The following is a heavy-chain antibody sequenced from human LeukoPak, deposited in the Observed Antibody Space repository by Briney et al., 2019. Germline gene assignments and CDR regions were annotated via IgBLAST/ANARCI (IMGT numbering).Heavy chain of an antibody. J-gene: IGHJ6*04. CDR2: ISTSGSTI. D-gene: IGHD3-10*02. CDR3: AELGITMIGGV. V-gene: IGHV3-48*03. Sequence: GGSLRLSCAASGFTFSSYEMNWVRQAPGKGLEWVSYISTSGSTIYYADSVKGRFTISRDNAKNSLYLQMNSLRAEDTAVHYCAELGITMIGGVWGKGTTVTISS. CDR1: GFTFSSYE.